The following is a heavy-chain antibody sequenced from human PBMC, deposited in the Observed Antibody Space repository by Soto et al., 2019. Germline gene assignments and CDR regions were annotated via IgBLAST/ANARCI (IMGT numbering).Heavy chain of an antibody. J-gene: IGHJ6*02. V-gene: IGHV3-48*02. CDR1: GFTFSSYG. CDR3: ARTGGVLSLPTRGYYYYGMDV. CDR2: ISSSSSTI. D-gene: IGHD3-10*01. Sequence: GGSLRLSCAASGFTFSSYGMHWVRQAPGKGLEWVSYISSSSSTIYYADSVKGRFTISRDNAKNSLYLQMNSLRDEDTAVYYGARTGGVLSLPTRGYYYYGMDVWGQGTTVTVSS.